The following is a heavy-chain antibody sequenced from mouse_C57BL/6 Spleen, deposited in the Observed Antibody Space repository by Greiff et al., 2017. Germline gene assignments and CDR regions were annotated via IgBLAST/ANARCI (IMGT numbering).Heavy chain of an antibody. CDR3: AKGSYYFDY. V-gene: IGHV1-55*01. CDR1: GYTFTSYW. CDR2: IYPGSGST. J-gene: IGHJ2*01. Sequence: QVHVKQPGAELVKPGASVKMSCKASGYTFTSYWITWVKQRPGQGLEWIGDIYPGSGSTNYNEKFKSKATLTVDTSSSTAYMQLSSLTSEDSAVYYCAKGSYYFDYWGQGTTLTVSS.